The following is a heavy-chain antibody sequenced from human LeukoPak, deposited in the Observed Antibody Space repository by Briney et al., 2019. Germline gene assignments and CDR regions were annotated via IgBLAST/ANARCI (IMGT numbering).Heavy chain of an antibody. CDR3: ARGRGYSYGYEDY. D-gene: IGHD5-18*01. V-gene: IGHV3-48*01. J-gene: IGHJ4*02. Sequence: GGSLRLSCAASGFIFSDYSINWVRQAPGKGLEWVAYIRSSSGGTIYYADSVKGRFIISRDNAKNSLYLQMNSLRAEDTAVYYCARGRGYSYGYEDYWGQGTLVTVSS. CDR2: IRSSSGGTI. CDR1: GFIFSDYS.